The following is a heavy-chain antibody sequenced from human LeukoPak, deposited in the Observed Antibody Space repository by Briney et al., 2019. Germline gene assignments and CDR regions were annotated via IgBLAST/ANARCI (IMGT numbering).Heavy chain of an antibody. D-gene: IGHD2-21*01. CDR3: ARDKSIPIPGFDY. V-gene: IGHV1-69*05. J-gene: IGHJ4*02. Sequence: ASVKVSCKASGGTFSSYAISWVRQAPGQGLEWMGGIIPIFGTASYAQKFQGRVTMTRDTSTSTVYMELSSLRSEDTAVYYCARDKSIPIPGFDYWGQGTLVTVSS. CDR1: GGTFSSYA. CDR2: IIPIFGTA.